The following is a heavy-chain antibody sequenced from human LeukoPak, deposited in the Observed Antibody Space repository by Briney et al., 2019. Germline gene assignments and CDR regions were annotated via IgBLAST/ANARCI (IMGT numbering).Heavy chain of an antibody. CDR1: GFTFSSYS. D-gene: IGHD1-26*01. J-gene: IGHJ4*02. CDR3: ARDVARGPRWESYYFDY. CDR2: ISSSGSNI. V-gene: IGHV3-21*01. Sequence: GGSLRLSCAASGFTFSSYSMNWVRQAPGKGLEWVSSISSSGSNIYYADSLKGRFTISRDNAKNSLYLQMNSLRAEDTAVYYCARDVARGPRWESYYFDYWGQGTLVTVSS.